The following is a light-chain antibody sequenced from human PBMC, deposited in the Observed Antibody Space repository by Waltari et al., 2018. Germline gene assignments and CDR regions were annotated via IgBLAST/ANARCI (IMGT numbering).Light chain of an antibody. CDR3: SSYTNRATLRV. V-gene: IGLV2-14*01. Sequence: QSALAQPASVSGSPGQSIAISCTGTSSAIGNYHYVSWYQQHPGKAPKLILYEVSDRPSGVSRRFSGSKSGNKATLTISGLQADDEADYYCSSYTNRATLRVFGTGTKVTVL. CDR1: SSAIGNYHY. CDR2: EVS. J-gene: IGLJ1*01.